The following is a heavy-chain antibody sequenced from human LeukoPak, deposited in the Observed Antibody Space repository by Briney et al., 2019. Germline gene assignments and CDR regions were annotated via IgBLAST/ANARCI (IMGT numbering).Heavy chain of an antibody. CDR3: ARTDKSDVFDI. V-gene: IGHV4-59*01. CDR2: IYYSGST. J-gene: IGHJ3*02. D-gene: IGHD3-9*01. CDR1: GGSISSYY. Sequence: SETLSLTCTVSGGSISSYYWSWIRQPPGKGLEWIGYIYYSGSTNYNPSLKSRVTISVDTSKNQFSLKLSSVTAAYTAVYYCARTDKSDVFDIWGQGTMVTVSS.